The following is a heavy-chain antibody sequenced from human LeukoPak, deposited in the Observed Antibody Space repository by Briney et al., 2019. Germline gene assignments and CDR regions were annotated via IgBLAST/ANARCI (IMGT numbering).Heavy chain of an antibody. D-gene: IGHD1-7*01. Sequence: ASVKVSCKVSGYTLTELSMHWVRQAPGKGLEWMGGFDPEDGETIYAQKFQGRVTMTEDTSTDTACMELSSLRSEDTAVYYCATGGGNYRAFDYWGQGTLVTVSS. J-gene: IGHJ4*02. CDR1: GYTLTELS. V-gene: IGHV1-24*01. CDR2: FDPEDGET. CDR3: ATGGGNYRAFDY.